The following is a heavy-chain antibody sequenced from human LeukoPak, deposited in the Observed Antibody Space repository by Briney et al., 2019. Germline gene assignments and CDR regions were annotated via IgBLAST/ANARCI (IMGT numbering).Heavy chain of an antibody. CDR3: ARVYYSSSYDYWYFDL. CDR2: IHYSGST. CDR1: GGSINSSGFY. J-gene: IGHJ2*01. D-gene: IGHD6-13*01. V-gene: IGHV4-39*07. Sequence: SETLSLTCTVSGGSINSSGFYWGCLRRPPGKGLEWIGSIHYSGSTYYNPSLKSRVTISVDTSKNQFSLKLTSVTAADTAVYYCARVYYSSSYDYWYFDLWGRGTLVTVSS.